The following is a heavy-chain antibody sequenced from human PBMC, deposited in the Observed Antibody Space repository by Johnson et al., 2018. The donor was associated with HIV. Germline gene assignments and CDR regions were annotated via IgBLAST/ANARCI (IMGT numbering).Heavy chain of an antibody. CDR1: GFTVSRNY. CDR2: ISWDGGST. D-gene: IGHD5-18*01. Sequence: VQLVESGGGVVQPGGSLRLSCAASGFTVSRNYMSWVRQAPGKGLEWLSLISWDGGSTYYADSVKGRFTISRDNSKNTLYLQMNSLRAEDTAVYYCARWVDTTFDIWGQGTMVTVSS. CDR3: ARWVDTTFDI. V-gene: IGHV3-66*01. J-gene: IGHJ3*02.